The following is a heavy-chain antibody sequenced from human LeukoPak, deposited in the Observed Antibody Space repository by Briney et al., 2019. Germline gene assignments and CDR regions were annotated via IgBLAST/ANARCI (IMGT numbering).Heavy chain of an antibody. CDR3: ARAAPYYGSGSYYNDPFDP. V-gene: IGHV1-69*04. J-gene: IGHJ5*02. D-gene: IGHD3-10*01. CDR1: GGTFSSYA. CDR2: IIPILGIA. Sequence: SVKVSCKASGGTFSSYAISWVRQAPGQGLEWMGRIIPILGIANYAQKFQGRVTITADKSTSTAYMELSSLRSEDTAVYYCARAAPYYGSGSYYNDPFDPWGQGTLVTVSS.